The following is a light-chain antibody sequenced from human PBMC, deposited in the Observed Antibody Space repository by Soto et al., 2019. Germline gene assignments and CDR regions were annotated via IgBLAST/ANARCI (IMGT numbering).Light chain of an antibody. CDR1: QDIGSA. V-gene: IGKV1-13*02. CDR3: QQFNGFPLP. Sequence: IQLTQSPSSLSASVGDRVTITCRAGQDIGSALAWYQQRPGKAPKLLLYGASNLEAGVPSRFSGSGSGTDFTLAITSLRPEDFATYYCQQFNGFPLPFGGGTKVQIK. J-gene: IGKJ4*01. CDR2: GAS.